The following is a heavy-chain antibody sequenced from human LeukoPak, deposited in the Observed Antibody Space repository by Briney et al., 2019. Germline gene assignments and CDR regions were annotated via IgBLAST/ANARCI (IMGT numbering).Heavy chain of an antibody. V-gene: IGHV1-46*01. Sequence: ASVKVSCKASGYTFTSYYLHWVRQAPGQGPEWMGIINPSGGSTSYAQKFQGRVTMTRDMSTSTVYMELSSLRSEGTAVYFCARDFKRCGPSCFTWYYCYYYMDVWGKGTTVTVSS. CDR3: ARDFKRCGPSCFTWYYCYYYMDV. J-gene: IGHJ6*03. CDR2: INPSGGST. CDR1: GYTFTSYY. D-gene: IGHD2-2*02.